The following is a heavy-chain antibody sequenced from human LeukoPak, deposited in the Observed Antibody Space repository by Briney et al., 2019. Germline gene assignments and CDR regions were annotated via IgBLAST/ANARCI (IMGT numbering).Heavy chain of an antibody. D-gene: IGHD3-10*01. V-gene: IGHV4-39*01. Sequence: PSETLSLTCTVSRDFINSKNDYWGCFRQSPGKGLEWIGTIYYSGSTYPNPSLKSRVTMSVDTSKNQFSLKLSSVTAADTAVYYCATQILLCHYYWGQGTLVTVSS. CDR3: ATQILLCHYY. CDR1: RDFINSKNDY. J-gene: IGHJ4*02. CDR2: IYYSGST.